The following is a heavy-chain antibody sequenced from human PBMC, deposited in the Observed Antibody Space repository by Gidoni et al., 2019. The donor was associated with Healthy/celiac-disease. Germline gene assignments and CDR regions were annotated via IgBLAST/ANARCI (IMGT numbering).Heavy chain of an antibody. D-gene: IGHD5-12*01. Sequence: QVQLVESGGGVVQPGRSLRLSCAASGFPFSSYAMHWVRQAPGKGLEWVAVISYDGSNKYYADSVKGRFTISRDNSKNTLYLQMNSLRAEDTAVYYCAREDGYNPEYYYYGMDVWGQGTTVTVSS. CDR3: AREDGYNPEYYYYGMDV. CDR1: GFPFSSYA. CDR2: ISYDGSNK. J-gene: IGHJ6*02. V-gene: IGHV3-30-3*01.